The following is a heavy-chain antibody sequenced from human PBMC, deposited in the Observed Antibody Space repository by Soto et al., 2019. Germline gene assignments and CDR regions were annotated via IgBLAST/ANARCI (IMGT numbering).Heavy chain of an antibody. D-gene: IGHD2-2*01. CDR2: ISYDGSNK. Sequence: QVQLVESGGGVVQPGRSLRLSCAASGFTFSSYAMHWVRQAPGKGLEWVAVISYDGSNKYYADSVKGRFTISRNNSKNTLYQQMNSLRAEDTAVYYCARSAHGTAAMPAFTFDYWGQGTLVTVSS. CDR3: ARSAHGTAAMPAFTFDY. J-gene: IGHJ4*02. V-gene: IGHV3-30-3*01. CDR1: GFTFSSYA.